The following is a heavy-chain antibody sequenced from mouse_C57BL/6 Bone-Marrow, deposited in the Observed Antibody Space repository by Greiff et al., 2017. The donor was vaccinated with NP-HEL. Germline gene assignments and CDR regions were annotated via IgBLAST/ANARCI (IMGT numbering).Heavy chain of an antibody. J-gene: IGHJ4*01. D-gene: IGHD1-1*01. V-gene: IGHV5-4*03. CDR2: ISDGGSYT. CDR3: ARGGVYGSSFYYYAMDY. Sequence: EVKVVESGGGLVKPGGSLKLSCAASGFTFSSYAMSWVRQTPEKRLEWVATISDGGSYTYYPDNVKGRFTISRDNAKNNLYLQMSHLKSEDTAMYYCARGGVYGSSFYYYAMDYWGQGTSVTVSS. CDR1: GFTFSSYA.